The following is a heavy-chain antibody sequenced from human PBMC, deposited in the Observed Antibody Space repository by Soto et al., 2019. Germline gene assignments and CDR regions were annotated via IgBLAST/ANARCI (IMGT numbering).Heavy chain of an antibody. V-gene: IGHV1-69*13. CDR2: IIPRFGTA. Sequence: ASVKVSCKASGGTFSSYAISWVRQAPGQGLEWVGGIIPRFGTANYAQKFQGRVTITADESTSTAYMELSSLRSEDTAMYYCAKVKYDSSGYYRNFDYWGQGTLVTV. D-gene: IGHD3-22*01. CDR1: GGTFSSYA. CDR3: AKVKYDSSGYYRNFDY. J-gene: IGHJ4*02.